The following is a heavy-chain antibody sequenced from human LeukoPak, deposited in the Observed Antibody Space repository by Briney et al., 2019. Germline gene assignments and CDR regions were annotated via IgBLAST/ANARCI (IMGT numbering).Heavy chain of an antibody. V-gene: IGHV3-30-3*01. CDR1: GFTFSSYA. CDR3: ARGPFDGGWYYFDY. D-gene: IGHD6-19*01. Sequence: GGSLRLSCAASGFTFSSYAMHWVRQAPGKGLEWVAVISYDGSNKYYADSVKGRFTISRDNSKNTLYLQMNSLRAEDTAVYYCARGPFDGGWYYFDYWGQGTLVTVSS. J-gene: IGHJ4*02. CDR2: ISYDGSNK.